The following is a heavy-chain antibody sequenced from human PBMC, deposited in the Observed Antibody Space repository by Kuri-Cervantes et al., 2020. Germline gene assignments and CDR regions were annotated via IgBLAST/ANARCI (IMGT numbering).Heavy chain of an antibody. Sequence: SETLSLTCTVSGVSIYNSYWSWIRQPPGKGLEWVGYIYYSGNTNYKPSLRSRLTMSVDTSKNQFSLKLTSVTAADTAVYYCARADPDCSSASCYLPSGRHYYYYYMDVWGKGTTVTVSS. J-gene: IGHJ6*03. CDR1: GVSIYNSY. CDR2: IYYSGNT. D-gene: IGHD2-2*01. V-gene: IGHV4-59*12. CDR3: ARADPDCSSASCYLPSGRHYYYYYMDV.